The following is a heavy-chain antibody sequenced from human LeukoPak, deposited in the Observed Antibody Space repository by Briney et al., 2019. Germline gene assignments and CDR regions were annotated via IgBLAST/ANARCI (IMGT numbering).Heavy chain of an antibody. CDR3: AKDRCSTTSCYAGYYYGMDV. CDR2: ISGSGGGT. CDR1: GFTFSSYA. J-gene: IGHJ6*02. Sequence: GGSLRLSCAASGFTFSSYAMSWVRQAPGKGLEWVSAISGSGGGTYYADSVKGRFTISRDNSKNALYLQMNSLRAEDTAVYYCAKDRCSTTSCYAGYYYGMDVWGQGTTVTVSS. V-gene: IGHV3-23*01. D-gene: IGHD2-2*01.